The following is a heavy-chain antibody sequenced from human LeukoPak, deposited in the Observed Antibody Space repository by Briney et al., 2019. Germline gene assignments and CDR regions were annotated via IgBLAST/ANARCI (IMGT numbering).Heavy chain of an antibody. CDR3: ARHYGP. CDR1: GGSFSGYY. CDR2: IYGSGST. V-gene: IGHV4-34*01. Sequence: SETLSLTCAVYGGSFSGYYWSWIRQPPGKGLEWIGSIYGSGSTYYNPSLKSRVTISVDTSKNQFSLKLNSVTAADTAVYYCARHYGPWGQGTLVTVSS. D-gene: IGHD3-16*01. J-gene: IGHJ5*02.